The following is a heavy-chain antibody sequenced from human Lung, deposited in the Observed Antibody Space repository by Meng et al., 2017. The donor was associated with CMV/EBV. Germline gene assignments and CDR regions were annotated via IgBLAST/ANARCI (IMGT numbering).Heavy chain of an antibody. Sequence: SXXVSCKASGGTFGNYTITWVRQAPGQGLEWMGRIIPVLGLANYAQKFKGRVTITADRPTGTVYMDLTSLRSDDTAVYYCATDLVGGWFDPWGQGTLVPVSS. D-gene: IGHD3-10*01. CDR2: IIPVLGLA. J-gene: IGHJ5*02. CDR3: ATDLVGGWFDP. CDR1: GGTFGNYT. V-gene: IGHV1-69*02.